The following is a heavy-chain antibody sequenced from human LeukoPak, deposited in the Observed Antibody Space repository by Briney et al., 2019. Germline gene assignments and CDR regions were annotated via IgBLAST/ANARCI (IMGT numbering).Heavy chain of an antibody. CDR1: GGSFSGYY. CDR2: INHSGST. Sequence: SETLSLTCAVFGGSFSGYYWSWIRQPPGKGLDWIAEINHSGSTNYNPSLKSRVTISVDTSKNHFSLNLSSVTAADTAVYYCARDQGRWLVRTFDYWGQGTLVTVSS. CDR3: ARDQGRWLVRTFDY. D-gene: IGHD6-19*01. V-gene: IGHV4-34*01. J-gene: IGHJ4*02.